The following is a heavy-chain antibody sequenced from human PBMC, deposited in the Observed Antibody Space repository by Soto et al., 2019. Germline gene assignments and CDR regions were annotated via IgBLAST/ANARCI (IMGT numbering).Heavy chain of an antibody. CDR3: VVTNNREEYYFDY. Sequence: GGSLRLSCAASGFTFSSYAMHWVRQAPGKGLEWVAVISYDGSNKYYADSVKGRFTISRDNSKNTLYLQMNSLRAEDTAVYYCVVTNNREEYYFDYWGQGTLVTVSS. D-gene: IGHD1-1*01. J-gene: IGHJ4*02. CDR2: ISYDGSNK. V-gene: IGHV3-30-3*01. CDR1: GFTFSSYA.